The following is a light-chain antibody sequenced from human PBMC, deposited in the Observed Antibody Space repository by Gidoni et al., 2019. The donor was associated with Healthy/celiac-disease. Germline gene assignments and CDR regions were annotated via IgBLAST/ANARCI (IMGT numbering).Light chain of an antibody. Sequence: DIQMTQSPSSLAASVGDRVTITCRASQSISSYLNWYQQKPGKAPKLLIYAASSLQSGVPSRFSGSWSGTDFTLTISSLKPEDFATYYCQQSYRTLWTFGQATEVESK. J-gene: IGKJ1*01. V-gene: IGKV1-39*01. CDR3: QQSYRTLWT. CDR2: AAS. CDR1: QSISSY.